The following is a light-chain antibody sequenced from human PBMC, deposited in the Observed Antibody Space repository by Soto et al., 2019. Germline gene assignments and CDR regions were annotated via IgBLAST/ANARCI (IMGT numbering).Light chain of an antibody. CDR1: SSDVGSDNL. Sequence: QSALTQPASVSGSPGQSITISCTGTSSDVGSDNLVSWYQQHPGKAPKLMIYEGSKRPSGVSNRFSGSKSGNPASLTISGLQAEDEGDYYCCSYAGSSTFHVVFGGGTKLTVL. CDR3: CSYAGSSTFHVV. CDR2: EGS. J-gene: IGLJ2*01. V-gene: IGLV2-23*03.